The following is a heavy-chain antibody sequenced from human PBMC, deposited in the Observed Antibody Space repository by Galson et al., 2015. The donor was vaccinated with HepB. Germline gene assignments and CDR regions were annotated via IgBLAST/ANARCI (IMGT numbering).Heavy chain of an antibody. D-gene: IGHD2-21*01. J-gene: IGHJ3*02. CDR2: ISGTGANT. Sequence: SLRLSCAASGFTLNSYAMSWVRQAPGKGLEWVSEISGTGANTYYADSVRGRFTVPRDNSKNTLYLQLNSLRAEDTAMYYCAGHSHKDIWGQGTMVTVSS. CDR3: AGHSHKDI. V-gene: IGHV3-23*01. CDR1: GFTLNSYA.